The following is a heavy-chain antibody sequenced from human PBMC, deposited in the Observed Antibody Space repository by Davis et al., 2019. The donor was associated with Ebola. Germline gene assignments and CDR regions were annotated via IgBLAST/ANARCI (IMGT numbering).Heavy chain of an antibody. CDR3: AKSPAVLYSSGWSFDY. CDR1: GFTFDDYA. D-gene: IGHD6-19*01. CDR2: ISWNSGSI. V-gene: IGHV3-9*01. J-gene: IGHJ4*02. Sequence: GGSLRLSCAASGFTFDDYAMHWVRQAPGKGLEWVSGISWNSGSIGYADSVKGRFTISRDNAKNSLYLQMNSLRAEDTALYYCAKSPAVLYSSGWSFDYWGQGTLVTVSS.